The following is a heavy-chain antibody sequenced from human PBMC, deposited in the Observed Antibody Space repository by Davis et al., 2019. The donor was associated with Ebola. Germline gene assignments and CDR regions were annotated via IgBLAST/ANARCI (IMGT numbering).Heavy chain of an antibody. J-gene: IGHJ6*02. CDR3: ARAETSILWWSYGMDV. D-gene: IGHD2-21*01. Sequence: ASVQVSCKASGGTFSSYAISWVRQAPGQGLEWMGWISAYNGNTNYAQKLQGRVTMTTDTSTSTAYMELRSLRSDDPAVYYCARAETSILWWSYGMDVWGQGTTVTVSS. V-gene: IGHV1-18*01. CDR1: GGTFSSYA. CDR2: ISAYNGNT.